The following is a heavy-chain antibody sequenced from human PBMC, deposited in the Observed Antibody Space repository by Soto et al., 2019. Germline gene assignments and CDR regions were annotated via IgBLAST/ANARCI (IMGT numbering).Heavy chain of an antibody. CDR3: ARGATDGTFPWLDP. Sequence: EVQLVESGGGLVQPGGSLRLSCAASGFTFSIYWMHWVRQAPGKGLVWVSRINSDGGSGTSYAGSVKGRFTISRDNAKNTLFLQMSSLRVEDTAVYYCARGATDGTFPWLDPWGQGTLVTVSS. V-gene: IGHV3-74*01. J-gene: IGHJ5*02. CDR2: INSDGGSGT. CDR1: GFTFSIYW.